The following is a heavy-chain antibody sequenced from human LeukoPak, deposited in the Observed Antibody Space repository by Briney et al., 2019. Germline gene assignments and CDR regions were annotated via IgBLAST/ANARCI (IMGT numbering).Heavy chain of an antibody. CDR2: ITHDGNKN. CDR1: GFTFSSYA. V-gene: IGHV3-30*03. CDR3: ARRLIAAEAYDPLDL. J-gene: IGHJ3*01. D-gene: IGHD6-13*01. Sequence: GRSLRLSCAASGFTFSSYAMHWVRQAPGKGPEWVADITHDGNKNHYADSVKGRFSISRDNSRTTLYLQMNSLRVEDTALYYCARRLIAAEAYDPLDLWSQGTMVTVSS.